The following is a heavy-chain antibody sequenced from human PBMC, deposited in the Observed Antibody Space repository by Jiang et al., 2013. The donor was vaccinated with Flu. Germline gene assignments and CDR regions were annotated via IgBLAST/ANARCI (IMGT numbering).Heavy chain of an antibody. V-gene: IGHV3-11*01. CDR3: ARDENIVGSFDS. J-gene: IGHJ4*02. CDR2: ITSGSTK. D-gene: IGHD2/OR15-2a*01. CDR1: GFPFSDYY. Sequence: GGGLVKPGGSLILSCVGSGFPFSDYYMAWIRQAPGKGLEYLSYITSGSTKYYSDSVKGRFTISRDNSKNSLFLQIDSLRVEDTAVYYCARDENIVGSFDSWGQGTLVTVSS.